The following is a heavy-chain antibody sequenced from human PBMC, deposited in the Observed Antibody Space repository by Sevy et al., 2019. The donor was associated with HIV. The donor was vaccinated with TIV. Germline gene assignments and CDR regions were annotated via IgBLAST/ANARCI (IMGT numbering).Heavy chain of an antibody. Sequence: GGSLRLSCTASGFTCGDYAMSWFRQAPGKGLEWVGFIRSKAYGGTTEYAASVKGRFTISRDDSNSIAYLQMNSLKTEDAAVDYCTRDRGGEYCSGGSCYPGSDYYYYGMDVWGQGTTVTVSS. CDR2: IRSKAYGGTT. CDR1: GFTCGDYA. CDR3: TRDRGGEYCSGGSCYPGSDYYYYGMDV. V-gene: IGHV3-49*03. D-gene: IGHD2-15*01. J-gene: IGHJ6*02.